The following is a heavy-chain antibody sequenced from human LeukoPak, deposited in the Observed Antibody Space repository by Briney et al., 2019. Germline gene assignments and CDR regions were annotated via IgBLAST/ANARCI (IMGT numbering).Heavy chain of an antibody. CDR3: ARDYIDVVVVAATGYFDY. CDR2: ISSSSSYI. Sequence: GGSLRLSCAASGFTFSSYSMNWVRQAPGKGLEWVSSISSSSSYIYYADSVKGRFTISRDNAKNSLYLQMNSLRAEDTAVYYCARDYIDVVVVAATGYFDYWGQGTLVTVSS. D-gene: IGHD2-15*01. CDR1: GFTFSSYS. J-gene: IGHJ4*02. V-gene: IGHV3-21*01.